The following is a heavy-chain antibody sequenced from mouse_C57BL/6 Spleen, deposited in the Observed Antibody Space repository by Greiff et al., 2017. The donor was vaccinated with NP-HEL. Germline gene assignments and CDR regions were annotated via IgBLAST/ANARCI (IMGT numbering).Heavy chain of an antibody. D-gene: IGHD2-4*01. CDR3: ARRRLRPYWYFDV. J-gene: IGHJ1*03. CDR1: GYTFTSYW. Sequence: QVQLQQPGAELVRPGTSVKLSCKASGYTFTSYWMPWVKQRPGQGLEWIGVIDPSDSSTNYNQKFKGTATLTVDTSSSTAYMQLSSLTSEDSAVYYCARRRLRPYWYFDVWGTGTTVTVSS. V-gene: IGHV1-59*01. CDR2: IDPSDSST.